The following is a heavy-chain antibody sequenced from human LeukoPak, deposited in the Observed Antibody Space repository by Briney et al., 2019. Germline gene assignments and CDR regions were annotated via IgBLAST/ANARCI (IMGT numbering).Heavy chain of an antibody. J-gene: IGHJ4*02. CDR2: INPGSGAT. CDR3: ARALVRGVTIPANY. CDR1: GYAFTASP. D-gene: IGHD3-10*02. V-gene: IGHV1-2*02. Sequence: ASVKVSSKASGYAFTASPLHWVRQAPGQGLEWMGWINPGSGATEYAQKFQGRFTMTRDTSIDTAYIELNSLTSDDTALYFCARALVRGVTIPANYWGQGTLVTVSS.